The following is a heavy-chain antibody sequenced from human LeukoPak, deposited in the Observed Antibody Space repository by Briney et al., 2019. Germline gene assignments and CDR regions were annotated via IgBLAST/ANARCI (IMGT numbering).Heavy chain of an antibody. Sequence: SDTLSHTCTVSGYSISSGYYWGWIRPPPGKGLEWIGNIYHSGSTYYNPSLKSRVTISVDTSKNQFSLKLSSVTAADTAVYYCASLSIMVRGVGDAFDIWGQGTMVTVSS. CDR3: ASLSIMVRGVGDAFDI. D-gene: IGHD3-10*01. J-gene: IGHJ3*02. V-gene: IGHV4-38-2*02. CDR1: GYSISSGYY. CDR2: IYHSGST.